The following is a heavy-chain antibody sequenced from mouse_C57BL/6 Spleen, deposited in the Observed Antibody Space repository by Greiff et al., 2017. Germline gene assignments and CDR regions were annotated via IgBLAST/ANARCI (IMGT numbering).Heavy chain of an antibody. Sequence: VQGVESGPELVKPWASVQISCKASGYAFSSSWMNWVKQRPGKGLEWIGRIYPGDGDTNYNGKFKGKATLTADKSSSTAYMQLSSLTSEDSAVYFCASHDGPYGGFAYWGQGTLVTVSA. D-gene: IGHD2-3*01. V-gene: IGHV1-82*01. J-gene: IGHJ3*01. CDR3: ASHDGPYGGFAY. CDR2: IYPGDGDT. CDR1: GYAFSSSW.